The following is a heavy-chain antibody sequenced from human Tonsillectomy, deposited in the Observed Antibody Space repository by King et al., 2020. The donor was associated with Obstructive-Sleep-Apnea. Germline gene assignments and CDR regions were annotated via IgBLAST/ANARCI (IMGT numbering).Heavy chain of an antibody. J-gene: IGHJ5*02. Sequence: VKLQQWGAGLLKPSETLSLTCAVYGGSFSGYYWSWIRQPPGKGLEWIGEINHSGSTNYNPSLKSRVTISVDTSKKQFSLKLSSVTAADTAVYYCAINYGSGSYYGNWFDPWGQGTLVTVSS. CDR1: GGSFSGYY. CDR3: AINYGSGSYYGNWFDP. V-gene: IGHV4-34*01. CDR2: INHSGST. D-gene: IGHD3-10*01.